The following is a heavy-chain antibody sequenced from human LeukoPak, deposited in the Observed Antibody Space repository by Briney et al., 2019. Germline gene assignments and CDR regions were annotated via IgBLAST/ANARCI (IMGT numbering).Heavy chain of an antibody. CDR1: EYSFTSYV. CDR3: ARDRGGTGDFAY. J-gene: IGHJ4*02. CDR2: IKPDNGNT. D-gene: IGHD1-1*01. V-gene: IGHV1-3*01. Sequence: ASVKVSCKASEYSFTSYVIHWLRQAPGQRLEWMGWIKPDNGNTEYSQKFQGRVTFTRDTSANTAYMELSTLTSEDTAVYYCARDRGGTGDFAYWGQGTLVTVSS.